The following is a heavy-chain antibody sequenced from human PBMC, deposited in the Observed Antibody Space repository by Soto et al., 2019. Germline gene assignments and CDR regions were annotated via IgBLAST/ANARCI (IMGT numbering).Heavy chain of an antibody. CDR1: ELHFSTYS. CDR2: IVAGGANI. V-gene: IGHV3-23*01. CDR3: VHPFKNHEPYN. D-gene: IGHD5-18*01. Sequence: PGVFLVLSCTSSELHFSTYSMRWVRQAQGKGLEWVSIIVAGGANIYYADSVKCRFTISRDDSKNTVYLQMNSLRAEDTAIYYCVHPFKNHEPYNWGQGNLVTVSS. J-gene: IGHJ4*02.